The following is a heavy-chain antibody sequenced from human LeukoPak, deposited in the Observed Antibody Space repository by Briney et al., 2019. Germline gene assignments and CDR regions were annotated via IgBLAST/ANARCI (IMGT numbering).Heavy chain of an antibody. CDR2: IKEDGSEQ. Sequence: GGSLRLSCEASGFTFNTYWMYWVRQGPGKGLEWVANIKEDGSEQFYLDSVKGRFTISRDNTENSVDLLLNSLRVEDTAVYYCVSAAGYTFDSGGYFAFDYWGQGVRVTVSS. CDR1: GFTFNTYW. CDR3: VSAAGYTFDSGGYFAFDY. J-gene: IGHJ4*02. V-gene: IGHV3-7*01. D-gene: IGHD3-9*01.